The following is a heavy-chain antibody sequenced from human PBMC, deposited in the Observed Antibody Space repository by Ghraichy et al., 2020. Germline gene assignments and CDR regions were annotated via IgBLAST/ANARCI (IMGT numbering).Heavy chain of an antibody. CDR1: GGSISSYY. V-gene: IGHV4-59*01. Sequence: SETLSLTCTVSGGSISSYYWSWIRQPPGKGLEWIGYIYYSGSTNYNPSLKSRVTISVDTSKNQFSLKLSSVTAADTAVYYCARHYDFWSGYFFGYFDYWGQGTLVTVSS. CDR3: ARHYDFWSGYFFGYFDY. CDR2: IYYSGST. D-gene: IGHD3-3*01. J-gene: IGHJ4*02.